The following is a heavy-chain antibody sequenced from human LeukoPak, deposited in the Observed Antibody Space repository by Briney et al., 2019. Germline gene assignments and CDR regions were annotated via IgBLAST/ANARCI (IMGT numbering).Heavy chain of an antibody. V-gene: IGHV3-23*01. D-gene: IGHD3-3*01. J-gene: IGHJ4*02. CDR2: ISGSGGST. CDR1: GFTFSSYA. Sequence: GGSLRLSCAASGFTFSSYAMSWVRQAPGKGLEWVSAISGSGGSTYYADSVKGRFTISRDNSENTLYLQMNSLRAEDTAVYYCAKDYLVVVPAANYDFWSGYYDYWGQGTLVTVSS. CDR3: AKDYLVVVPAANYDFWSGYYDY.